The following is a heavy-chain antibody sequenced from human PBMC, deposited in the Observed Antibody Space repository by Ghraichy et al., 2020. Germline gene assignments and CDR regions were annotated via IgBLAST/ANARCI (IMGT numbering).Heavy chain of an antibody. V-gene: IGHV2-70*01. J-gene: IGHJ4*02. CDR3: ARTLILHSTYYFDY. CDR1: GFSLSTSGMC. CDR2: IDWDDDK. Sequence: SGPAVKPTQTLTLTCTFSGFSLSTSGMCVSWIRQPPGKALEWLALIDWDDDKYYSTSLKTRLTISKDTSKNQVVLTMTNMDPVDTATYYCARTLILHSTYYFDYWGQGTLVTVSS. D-gene: IGHD1-26*01.